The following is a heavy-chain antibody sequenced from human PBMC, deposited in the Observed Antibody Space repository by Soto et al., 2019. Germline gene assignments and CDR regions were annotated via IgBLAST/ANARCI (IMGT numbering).Heavy chain of an antibody. V-gene: IGHV4-39*01. CDR3: ARHPRSYGYLGGIDY. D-gene: IGHD5-18*01. Sequence: PSETLSLTCTVSGGSISSNNYYWCCIRQPQGKRLEWLGSIYYSGSTYYNPARTRRVTISVDTSKNQLSLKLSSVTAADTAVYSCARHPRSYGYLGGIDYWGQGTLVTVSS. J-gene: IGHJ4*02. CDR2: IYYSGST. CDR1: GGSISSNNYY.